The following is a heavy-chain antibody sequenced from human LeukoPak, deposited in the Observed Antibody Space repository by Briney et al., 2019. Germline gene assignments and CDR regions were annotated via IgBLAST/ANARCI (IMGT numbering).Heavy chain of an antibody. Sequence: PGGSLRLSCAASGFIVSSHYMSWIRQAPGKGLEWVAFIRYDGSNKYYADSVKGRFTISRDNAKNTLYLQMNSLRAEDTAVYYCARESGIAAALDLWGQGTLVTVSS. D-gene: IGHD6-13*01. V-gene: IGHV3-30*02. CDR1: GFIVSSHY. CDR2: IRYDGSNK. CDR3: ARESGIAAALDL. J-gene: IGHJ5*02.